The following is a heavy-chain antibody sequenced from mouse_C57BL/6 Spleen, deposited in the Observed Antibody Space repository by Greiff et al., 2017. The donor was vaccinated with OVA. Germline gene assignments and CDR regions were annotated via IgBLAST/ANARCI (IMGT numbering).Heavy chain of an antibody. D-gene: IGHD1-1*01. CDR2: ISSGSSTI. CDR3: ARPEGDYYGSSPWFAY. CDR1: GFTFSDYG. Sequence: EVMLVESGGGLVEPGGSLKLSCAASGFTFSDYGMHWVRQAPEKGLEWVAYISSGSSTIYYAATVKGRFTLTRDNAKNTLLLQMASLRSEDTSIYYCARPEGDYYGSSPWFAYWGKGTLVTVSA. J-gene: IGHJ3*01. V-gene: IGHV5-17*01.